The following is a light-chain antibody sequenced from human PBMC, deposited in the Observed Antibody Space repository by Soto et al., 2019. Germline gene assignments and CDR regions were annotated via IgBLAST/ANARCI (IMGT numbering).Light chain of an antibody. CDR3: QQYQTFWT. J-gene: IGKJ1*01. CDR1: QSVSFW. Sequence: DIQLTHSPSVLSASVVYTVTITCRSSQSVSFWLAWYQQKPGKAPKLLIYKASTLESGVPSRFSGGGFGTEFTLTISSLQPDDYATYYCQQYQTFWTFGQGTNVDIK. V-gene: IGKV1-5*03. CDR2: KAS.